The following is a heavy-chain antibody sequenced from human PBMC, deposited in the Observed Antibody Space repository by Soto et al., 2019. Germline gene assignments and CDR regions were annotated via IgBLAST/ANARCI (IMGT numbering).Heavy chain of an antibody. J-gene: IGHJ6*02. CDR2: ISAYNGNT. D-gene: IGHD3-22*01. Sequence: ASVKVSCKASGYTFTRYGISWVRQTTRQGLEWMGWISAYNGNTNYAQKLQGRVTMTTDTSTSTAYMELRSLRSDDTAVYYCAGGDYYDSSGYTGYYYYGMDVWGQGTTVTVS. CDR1: GYTFTRYG. CDR3: AGGDYYDSSGYTGYYYYGMDV. V-gene: IGHV1-18*01.